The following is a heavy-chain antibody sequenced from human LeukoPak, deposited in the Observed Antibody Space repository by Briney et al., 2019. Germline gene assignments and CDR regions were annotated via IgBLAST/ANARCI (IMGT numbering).Heavy chain of an antibody. CDR2: IRNDGSNK. V-gene: IGHV3-30*02. CDR1: GFSFSDYG. D-gene: IGHD6-13*01. Sequence: GGSLRLSCAASGFSFSDYGMHWVRQAPGKGLEWVAFIRNDGSNKSYADSVKVRFTISRDNSKSTLYLQMNSLRAEETAVYYCAKDGSSWSFDHWGQGTLVSVSS. J-gene: IGHJ4*02. CDR3: AKDGSSWSFDH.